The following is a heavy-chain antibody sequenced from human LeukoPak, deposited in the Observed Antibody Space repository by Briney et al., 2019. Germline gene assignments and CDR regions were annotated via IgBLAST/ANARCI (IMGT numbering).Heavy chain of an antibody. V-gene: IGHV4-59*11. CDR1: GGSISSHY. J-gene: IGHJ4*02. D-gene: IGHD3-22*01. CDR2: IYYSGST. CDR3: ARRSGVLDSRDSRYYFDH. Sequence: SETLSLTCIVSGGSISSHYWSWIRQTPGKGLEYIGYIYYSGSTDYNPSLKSRVTISLDTSKNQLSLNLSSVTAADTAVYYCARRSGVLDSRDSRYYFDHWGQGTLVTVSS.